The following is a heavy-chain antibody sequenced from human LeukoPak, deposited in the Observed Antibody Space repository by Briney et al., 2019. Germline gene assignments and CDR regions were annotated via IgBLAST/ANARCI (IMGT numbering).Heavy chain of an antibody. J-gene: IGHJ4*02. CDR3: AATDPPYYYDGSGYEIDY. V-gene: IGHV4-34*01. D-gene: IGHD3-22*01. CDR2: ITHSGST. Sequence: KPSETLSLTCAVYGGSFSSYYWSWIRQPPGKGLEWIGEITHSGSTNYNPSLKSRVTISVDTSKNQFSLKLSSVTAADTAVYYCAATDPPYYYDGSGYEIDYWGQGTLVTVSS. CDR1: GGSFSSYY.